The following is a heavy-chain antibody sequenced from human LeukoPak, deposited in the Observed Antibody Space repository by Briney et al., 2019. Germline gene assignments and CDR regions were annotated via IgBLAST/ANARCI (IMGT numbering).Heavy chain of an antibody. Sequence: GGSLRLSCAASGFTFSSYAMHWVRQAPGKGLEWVAVISYDGSNKYYADSVKGRFTISRDNSKNTLYLQMNSLRTEDTAVYYCARDYYESSGYPPEPYDNWGQGTLVTVSS. V-gene: IGHV3-30*04. CDR1: GFTFSSYA. D-gene: IGHD3-22*01. J-gene: IGHJ4*02. CDR2: ISYDGSNK. CDR3: ARDYYESSGYPPEPYDN.